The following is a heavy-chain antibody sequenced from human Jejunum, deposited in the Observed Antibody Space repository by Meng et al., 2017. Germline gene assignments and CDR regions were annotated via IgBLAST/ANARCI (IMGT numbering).Heavy chain of an antibody. Sequence: QVQLVQYGAEVKKPGASVRVSCKASGYTFSSYHINWVRQATGQGPEWMGWMNPNNGDIGYAQKFQGRVTMTRDTSVSTAYMELSSLTSEDTAVYYCARGVAAGVDYWGQGTLVTVSS. CDR2: MNPNNGDI. V-gene: IGHV1-8*01. CDR3: ARGVAAGVDY. J-gene: IGHJ4*02. CDR1: GYTFSSYH. D-gene: IGHD6-13*01.